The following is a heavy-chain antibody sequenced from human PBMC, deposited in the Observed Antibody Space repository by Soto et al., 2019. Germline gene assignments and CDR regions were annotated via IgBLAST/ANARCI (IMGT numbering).Heavy chain of an antibody. CDR1: GGSISSYY. D-gene: IGHD6-13*01. J-gene: IGHJ4*02. V-gene: IGHV4-59*08. Sequence: SETLSLTCTVSGGSISSYYWTWIRQPPGKGLEWIGYISYRGNTNYNPSLKSRVTISADTSKNQISLKLTSVTAADTAVYYCASLSSSSWPRFDYWGQGTLVTVSS. CDR2: ISYRGNT. CDR3: ASLSSSSWPRFDY.